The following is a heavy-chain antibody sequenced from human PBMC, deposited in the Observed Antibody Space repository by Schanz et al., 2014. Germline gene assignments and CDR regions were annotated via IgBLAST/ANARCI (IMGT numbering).Heavy chain of an antibody. CDR1: GFTFSDHW. J-gene: IGHJ6*02. CDR3: ARQRSYFYAMDV. V-gene: IGHV3-7*03. CDR2: IRQDGSAK. Sequence: VQLVESGGALVQPGGSLRLSCSASGFTFSDHWMSWVRQTPGKRLEWVANIRQDGSAKFYVDSVNSRFAISRDSAKNSLYLQMNSLRAEDTAVYYCARQRSYFYAMDVWGQGTLVTVSS.